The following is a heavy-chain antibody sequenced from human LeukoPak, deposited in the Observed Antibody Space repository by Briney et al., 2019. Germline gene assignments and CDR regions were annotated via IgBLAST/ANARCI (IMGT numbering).Heavy chain of an antibody. CDR1: GFTFDDYA. CDR2: INWNGGST. CDR3: ARDFIAAAGPKDY. J-gene: IGHJ4*02. V-gene: IGHV3-20*04. Sequence: GGTLRLSCAASGFTFDDYAMHWVRQAPGKGLEWVSGINWNGGSTGYADSVKGRFTISRDNAKNSLYLQMNSLRAEDTALYYCARDFIAAAGPKDYWGQGTLVTVSS. D-gene: IGHD6-13*01.